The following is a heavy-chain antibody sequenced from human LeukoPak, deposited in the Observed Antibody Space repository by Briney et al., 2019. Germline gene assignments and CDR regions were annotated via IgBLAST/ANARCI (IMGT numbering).Heavy chain of an antibody. D-gene: IGHD3-10*01. Sequence: SETLSLTCAVYGGSFSGYYWSWIRQPPGKGLEWIGEINHSGSTNYNPSLKSRVTISVDTSKNQFSLKLSSVTAADTAVYYCARRDFWYYYGSGSYYEHFFDYWGQGTLVTVSS. J-gene: IGHJ4*02. CDR2: INHSGST. V-gene: IGHV4-34*01. CDR1: GGSFSGYY. CDR3: ARRDFWYYYGSGSYYEHFFDY.